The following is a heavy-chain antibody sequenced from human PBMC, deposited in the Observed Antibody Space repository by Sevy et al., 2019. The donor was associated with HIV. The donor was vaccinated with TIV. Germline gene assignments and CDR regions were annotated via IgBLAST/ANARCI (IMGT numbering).Heavy chain of an antibody. J-gene: IGHJ4*02. CDR3: AKDRDSGGWYPYYFDY. CDR1: GFTFSSYG. CDR2: ISYDGSNK. D-gene: IGHD6-19*01. Sequence: GGSLRLSCAASGFTFSSYGMHWVRQAPGKGLEWVAVISYDGSNKYYADSVKGRFTISRDNSKNTLYLQMNSLRAEDTAVYYCAKDRDSGGWYPYYFDYWGQGTLVTVSS. V-gene: IGHV3-30*18.